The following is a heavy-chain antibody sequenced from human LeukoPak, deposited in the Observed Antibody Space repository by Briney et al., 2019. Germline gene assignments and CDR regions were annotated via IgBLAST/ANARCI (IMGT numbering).Heavy chain of an antibody. D-gene: IGHD3-10*01. V-gene: IGHV1-2*02. CDR1: GYTFTGYY. Sequence: ASVKVSCKASGYTFTGYYMHWVRQAPGQGLEWMGWINPNSGGTNYAQKFQGRVTMTRDTSISTAYMELSRLRSDDTAVYYCARDPGFGELLWFDYWGQGTLVTVSS. CDR3: ARDPGFGELLWFDY. CDR2: INPNSGGT. J-gene: IGHJ4*02.